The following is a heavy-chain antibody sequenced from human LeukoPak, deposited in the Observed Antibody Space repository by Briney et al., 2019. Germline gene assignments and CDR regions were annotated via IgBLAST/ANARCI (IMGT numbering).Heavy chain of an antibody. CDR1: GFTVNNNY. CDR2: ISGSGDGT. D-gene: IGHD3-22*01. J-gene: IGHJ4*02. CDR3: AKPAARVVIITGNDY. Sequence: PGGSLRLSCAASGFTVNNNYMSWVRQAPGKGLERVSAISGSGDGTYYADSVKGRFTISRDNSKNTLYLQMNSLRAEDTAVYYCAKPAARVVIITGNDYWGQGTLVTVSS. V-gene: IGHV3-23*01.